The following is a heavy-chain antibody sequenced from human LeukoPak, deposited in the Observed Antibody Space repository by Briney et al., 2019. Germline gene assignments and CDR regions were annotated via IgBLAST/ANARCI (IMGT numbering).Heavy chain of an antibody. CDR1: GYTFTSYY. CDR2: INPSGGST. Sequence: ASVKVSCKASGYTFTSYYMHWVRQAPGQGFEWMGIINPSGGSTSYAQKFQGRVTMTRDTSTSTVYMGLSSLRSEDTAVYYCARDLKAVAAIFDYWGQGTLVTVSS. V-gene: IGHV1-46*01. D-gene: IGHD6-19*01. CDR3: ARDLKAVAAIFDY. J-gene: IGHJ4*02.